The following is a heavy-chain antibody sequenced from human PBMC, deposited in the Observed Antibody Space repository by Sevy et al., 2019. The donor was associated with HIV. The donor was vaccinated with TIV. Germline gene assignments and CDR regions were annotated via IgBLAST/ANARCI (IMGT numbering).Heavy chain of an antibody. Sequence: GGSLRLSCAASGFTFRNYAMSWVRQAPGKGLEWVSAISGTGGSKYYADSVKGRFTISRDNSKNTLYLQMNSLRVEDTAVYYCAKDLDIVAVAAAIRLSYWGQGTLVTVSS. V-gene: IGHV3-23*01. CDR2: ISGTGGSK. CDR3: AKDLDIVAVAAAIRLSY. D-gene: IGHD2-2*01. CDR1: GFTFRNYA. J-gene: IGHJ4*02.